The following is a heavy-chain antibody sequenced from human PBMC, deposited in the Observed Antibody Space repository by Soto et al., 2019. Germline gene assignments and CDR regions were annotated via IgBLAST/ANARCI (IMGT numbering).Heavy chain of an antibody. Sequence: EVQLVESGGGLIQPGGSLRLSCAASGFTLSANYMSWVRQAPGKGLEWVSVIYSDDSTYYADSVKGRFTISRDNSKNTLFLQMNSLRAEDTAVYYCATSYSTSLNWFDPWGQGTLVSVSS. CDR1: GFTLSANY. J-gene: IGHJ5*02. D-gene: IGHD2-2*01. CDR3: ATSYSTSLNWFDP. CDR2: IYSDDST. V-gene: IGHV3-53*01.